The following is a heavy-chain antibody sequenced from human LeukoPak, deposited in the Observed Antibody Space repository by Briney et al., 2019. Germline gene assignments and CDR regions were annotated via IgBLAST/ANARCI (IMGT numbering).Heavy chain of an antibody. J-gene: IGHJ6*02. D-gene: IGHD6-6*01. CDR3: ARDSSRAMDV. V-gene: IGHV3-21*01. CDR2: ISSTTSYI. Sequence: AGGSLRLSCAASGFTFSSYSMNWVRQAPGKGLEWVSSISSTTSYISYADSVKGRFTISRDNAKNSLYLQMNSLRAADTAVYYCARDSSRAMDVWGQGTTVTVSS. CDR1: GFTFSSYS.